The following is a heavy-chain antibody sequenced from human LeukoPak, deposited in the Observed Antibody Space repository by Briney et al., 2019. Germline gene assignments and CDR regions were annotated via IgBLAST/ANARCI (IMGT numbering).Heavy chain of an antibody. D-gene: IGHD3-9*01. CDR1: GGSISSYY. V-gene: IGHV4-4*07. CDR2: MYTSGST. J-gene: IGHJ4*02. Sequence: KPSETLSLTCTVSGGSISSYYWSWIRQPAGKGLEWIGRMYTSGSTNYNPSLKSRVTMSVDTSKDQFSLKLSSVTAADTAVYYCARSHPQNRYFTNPYFFDFWGQGTLVSVSS. CDR3: ARSHPQNRYFTNPYFFDF.